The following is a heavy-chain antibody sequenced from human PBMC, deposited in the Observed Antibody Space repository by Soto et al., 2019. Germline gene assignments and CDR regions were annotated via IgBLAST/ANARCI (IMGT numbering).Heavy chain of an antibody. J-gene: IGHJ5*02. CDR1: GYTFISYG. CDR3: ARGTYYYDSSGYLNCFAP. CDR2: ISAYNGNT. Sequence: QVQLVQSGAEVKKPGASVKVSCKASGYTFISYGISWVRQAPGQGLEWMGWISAYNGNTNYAQKLQGRVTMTTATSASTAHMELRSLRSDDTAVYYCARGTYYYDSSGYLNCFAPRGQGTLVPVSS. V-gene: IGHV1-18*04. D-gene: IGHD3-22*01.